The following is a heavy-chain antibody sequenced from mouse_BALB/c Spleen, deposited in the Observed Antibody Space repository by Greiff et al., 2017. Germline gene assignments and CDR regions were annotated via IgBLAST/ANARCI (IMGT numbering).Heavy chain of an antibody. CDR1: GYTFTDYY. CDR3: AGLGPFAD. D-gene: IGHD3-3*01. CDR2: VNPYNGGT. J-gene: IGHJ3*01. Sequence: EVQLQQSGPELVKPGASVQMSCKASGYTFTDYYMSWVKQSHGESFEWIGRVNPYNGGTSYNQKFKGKATLTVDKSSSTAYMELNSLTSEDSAVYYGAGLGPFADWGQGTLVTVSA. V-gene: IGHV1-19*01.